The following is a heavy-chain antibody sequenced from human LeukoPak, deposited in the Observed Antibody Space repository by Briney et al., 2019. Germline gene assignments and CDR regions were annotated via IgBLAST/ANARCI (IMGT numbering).Heavy chain of an antibody. CDR2: IYSGGST. D-gene: IGHD3-10*01. CDR3: ARGGPWLSDAFDI. CDR1: GFTVSSNY. V-gene: IGHV3-53*01. Sequence: GGSLRLSCAASGFTVSSNYMSWVRQAPGKGLEWVSVIYSGGSTYYADSVKGRFTISRDNSKNTLYLQVNSLRAEDTAVYYCARGGPWLSDAFDIWGQGTMVTVSS. J-gene: IGHJ3*02.